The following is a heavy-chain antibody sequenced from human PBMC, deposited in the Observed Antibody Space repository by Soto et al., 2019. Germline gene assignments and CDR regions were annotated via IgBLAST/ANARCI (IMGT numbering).Heavy chain of an antibody. D-gene: IGHD3-16*01. CDR3: ARPSRGSYDYRMDV. J-gene: IGHJ6*02. CDR2: IYPGDSDT. V-gene: IGHV5-51*01. Sequence: GESLKISCNGSGYSFTSYWIGWVRQMPGKGLEWMGIIYPGDSDTRYSPSFQGQVTISADKPISTAYLQLSSLKASSTSMYYCARPSRGSYDYRMDVWGQGTTITVYS. CDR1: GYSFTSYW.